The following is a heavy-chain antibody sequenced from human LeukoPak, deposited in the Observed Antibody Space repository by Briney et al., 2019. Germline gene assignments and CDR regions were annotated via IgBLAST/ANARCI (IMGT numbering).Heavy chain of an antibody. CDR2: INPSGGST. CDR3: ASSCTNGVCYNDNWFDP. V-gene: IGHV1-46*01. Sequence: ASVKVSCKASGYTFTSYYTHWVRQAPGQGLEWMGIINPSGGSTSYAQKFQGRVTMTRDMSTSTVYMELSSLRSEDTAVYYCASSCTNGVCYNDNWFDPWGQGTLVTVSS. CDR1: GYTFTSYY. D-gene: IGHD2-8*01. J-gene: IGHJ5*02.